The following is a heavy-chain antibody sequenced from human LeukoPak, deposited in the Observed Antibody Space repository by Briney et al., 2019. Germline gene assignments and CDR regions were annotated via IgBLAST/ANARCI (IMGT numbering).Heavy chain of an antibody. CDR3: AREAAPSGYDSYYFDY. V-gene: IGHV1-18*01. Sequence: GASVKVSCKAPGYTFTSYGISWVRQAPGQGLEWMGWISAYNGNTNYAQKLQGRVTMTTDTSTSTAYMELRSLRSDDTAVYYCAREAAPSGYDSYYFDYWGQGTLVTVSS. D-gene: IGHD5-12*01. CDR2: ISAYNGNT. J-gene: IGHJ4*02. CDR1: GYTFTSYG.